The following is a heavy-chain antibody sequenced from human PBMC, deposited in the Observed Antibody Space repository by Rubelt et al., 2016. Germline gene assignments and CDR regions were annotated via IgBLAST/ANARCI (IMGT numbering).Heavy chain of an antibody. D-gene: IGHD5-12*01. V-gene: IGHV1-3*01. CDR3: ARDKFAGVDSVATLAY. CDR1: GYIFTNYA. CDR2: ITGGNGHT. Sequence: QVQLVQAGAEVKKPGASVKVSCKASGYIFTNYAVHWVRQAPGQRLEWMGWITGGNGHTKYSCKLAGGVPITWRPSDAMATRELCSLGSGDTAGYYCARDKFAGVDSVATLAYWGQGTLVTVSA. J-gene: IGHJ4*02.